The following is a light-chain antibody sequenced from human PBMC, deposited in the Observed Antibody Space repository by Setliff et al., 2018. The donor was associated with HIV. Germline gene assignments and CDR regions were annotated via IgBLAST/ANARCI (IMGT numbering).Light chain of an antibody. V-gene: IGLV3-1*01. CDR2: QDN. CDR3: QAWDNSFFYV. Sequence: ELTQPPSVSVSPGQTVYITCSGDKLGDKFVCWYQQKPGQSPVLVIYQDNKRPSGIPERISASNSGNTATLTISGTQAMDEADYYCQAWDNSFFYVFGTGTKVTVL. J-gene: IGLJ1*01. CDR1: KLGDKF.